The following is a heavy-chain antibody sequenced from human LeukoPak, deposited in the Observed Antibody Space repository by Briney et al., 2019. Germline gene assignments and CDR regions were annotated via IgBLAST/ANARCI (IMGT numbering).Heavy chain of an antibody. CDR1: GFTFSSYW. D-gene: IGHD3-22*01. CDR3: ARDPRSGYYFP. CDR2: INSDGSST. V-gene: IGHV3-74*01. J-gene: IGHJ5*02. Sequence: GGSLRLSCAASGFTFSSYWMHWVRQAPGKGLMWVSRINSDGSSTSYADSVKGRFTISRDNAKNTLYLQMNSLRAEDTAVYYCARDPRSGYYFPWGQGTLVTVSS.